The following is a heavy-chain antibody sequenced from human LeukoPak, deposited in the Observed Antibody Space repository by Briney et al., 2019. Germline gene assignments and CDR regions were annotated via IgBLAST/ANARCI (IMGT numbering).Heavy chain of an antibody. V-gene: IGHV1-18*01. D-gene: IGHD1-7*01. J-gene: IGHJ3*02. Sequence: ASVKVSCKASGYTFTSYGISWVPQAPGHGLEWMGWISAYNGNTNYAQKLQGRVTMTTDTSTSTAYMELRSLRSDDTAVYYCARGGGELELRKAFDIWGQGTMVTVSS. CDR1: GYTFTSYG. CDR3: ARGGGELELRKAFDI. CDR2: ISAYNGNT.